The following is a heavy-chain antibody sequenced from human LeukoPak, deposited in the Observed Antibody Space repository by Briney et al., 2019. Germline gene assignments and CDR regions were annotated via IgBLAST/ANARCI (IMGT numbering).Heavy chain of an antibody. CDR3: ATRRWLQLFHEYYFDY. Sequence: GGSLRLSCAGSGFTFSNYWMTLVRQAPGKGLEWVANRNQDGSEKNYVDSVKGRFTISRDNAKNSLYLQMNSLRAEDTAVYYCATRRWLQLFHEYYFDYWGQGTLVTVSS. D-gene: IGHD5-24*01. V-gene: IGHV3-7*01. CDR2: RNQDGSEK. CDR1: GFTFSNYW. J-gene: IGHJ4*02.